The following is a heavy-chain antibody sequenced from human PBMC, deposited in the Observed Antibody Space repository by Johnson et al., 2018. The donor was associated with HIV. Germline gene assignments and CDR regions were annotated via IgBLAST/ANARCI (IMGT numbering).Heavy chain of an antibody. CDR2: INWNGGST. V-gene: IGHV3-20*04. CDR3: ARDGWGSRGWDDAFDI. J-gene: IGHJ3*02. CDR1: GFIFSSYG. D-gene: IGHD6-19*01. Sequence: VQLVESGGGVVQPGRSLRLSCAASGFIFSSYGMSWVRQAPEKGLEWVSGINWNGGSTGYADSVKGRFTISRDNAKNSLYLQMNSLRAEDTAVYYCARDGWGSRGWDDAFDIWGQGTMVTVSS.